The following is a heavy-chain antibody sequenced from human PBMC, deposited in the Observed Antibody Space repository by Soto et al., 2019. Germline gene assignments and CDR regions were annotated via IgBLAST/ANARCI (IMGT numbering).Heavy chain of an antibody. CDR3: ARDGVGATTFYGYFDY. CDR2: LRYDGSNK. V-gene: IGHV3-33*01. CDR1: GFRFSGFG. Sequence: QVQLVESGGGVVQPGRSLRLSCAASGFRFSGFGMHWVRQAPGKGLAWVAILRYDGSNKYYADSVKGRFTISRDNSQNTLYLQMDSLRVEDTAVYYCARDGVGATTFYGYFDYWAQGILVTVSS. J-gene: IGHJ4*02. D-gene: IGHD1-26*01.